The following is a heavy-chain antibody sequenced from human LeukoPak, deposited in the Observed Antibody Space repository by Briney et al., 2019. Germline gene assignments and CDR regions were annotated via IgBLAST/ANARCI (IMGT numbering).Heavy chain of an antibody. V-gene: IGHV3-53*01. CDR1: GFTVSSNY. J-gene: IGHJ4*02. D-gene: IGHD3-16*01. Sequence: GGSLRLSCAASGFTVSSNYMSWVRQAPGKGLEWVSVLYGGGSTYYADSVKGRFTISRDNSKNTLYLQMNSLRAEDTAVYYCARSPSGEPTNWGQGTLVTVSS. CDR3: ARSPSGEPTN. CDR2: LYGGGST.